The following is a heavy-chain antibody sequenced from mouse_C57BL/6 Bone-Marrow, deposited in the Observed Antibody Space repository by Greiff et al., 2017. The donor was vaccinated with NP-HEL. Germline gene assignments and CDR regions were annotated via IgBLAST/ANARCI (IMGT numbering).Heavy chain of an antibody. Sequence: EVMLVESGGGLVKPGGSLKLSCAASGFTFSDYGMHWVRQAPEKGLEWVAYISSGSSTIYYADTVKGRFTISRDNAKNTLFLQMTSLRSEDTAMYYCARGDPPGFDYWGQGTTLTVSS. CDR1: GFTFSDYG. V-gene: IGHV5-17*01. CDR3: ARGDPPGFDY. CDR2: ISSGSSTI. J-gene: IGHJ2*01.